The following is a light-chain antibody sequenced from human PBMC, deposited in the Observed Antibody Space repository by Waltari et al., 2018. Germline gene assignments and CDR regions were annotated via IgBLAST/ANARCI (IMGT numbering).Light chain of an antibody. CDR1: QSVSSY. J-gene: IGKJ4*01. CDR2: DAS. Sequence: EIVLTQSPATLSLSPGERATLSCRASQSVSSYLAWYQQRPGQAPRLLIYDASNRATDIPARFSGSGSGTDFTLTISSLEPVDSAVYYCQQRSNWPLTFGGGTKVEIK. V-gene: IGKV3-11*01. CDR3: QQRSNWPLT.